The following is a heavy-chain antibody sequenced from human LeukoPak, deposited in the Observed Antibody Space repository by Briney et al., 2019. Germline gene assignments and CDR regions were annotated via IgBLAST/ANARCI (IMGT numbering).Heavy chain of an antibody. J-gene: IGHJ4*02. V-gene: IGHV1-3*01. D-gene: IGHD3-22*01. CDR1: GYTFTSYA. CDR3: ASGIEGYYDSSGYYLSLFY. Sequence: ASVKVSCKASGYTFTSYAMHWVRQAPGQRLEWMGWINAGNGNTKYSQKFQGRVTITRDTSASTAYMELSSLRSEDTAVYYCASGIEGYYDSSGYYLSLFYWGQGTLVTVSS. CDR2: INAGNGNT.